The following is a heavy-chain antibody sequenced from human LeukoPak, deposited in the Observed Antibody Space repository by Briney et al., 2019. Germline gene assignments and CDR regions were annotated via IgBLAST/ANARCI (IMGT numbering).Heavy chain of an antibody. D-gene: IGHD6-13*01. CDR1: GFTFSSYA. CDR2: ISYDGSNK. Sequence: PGGSLRLSCAASGFTFSSYAMHWVRQAPGKGLEWVAVISYDGSNKYYADSVKGRFTISRDNSKNTLYLQVNSLRAEDTAVYYCARGSSSWYYGMDVWGQGATVTVSS. V-gene: IGHV3-30-3*01. CDR3: ARGSSSWYYGMDV. J-gene: IGHJ6*02.